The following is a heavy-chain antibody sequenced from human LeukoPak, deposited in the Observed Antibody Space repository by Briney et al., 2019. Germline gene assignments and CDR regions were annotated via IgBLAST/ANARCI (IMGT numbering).Heavy chain of an antibody. CDR1: GDSMSSSY. Sequence: SDTLSLTCSVSGDSMSSSYWSWIRRPPGKGLEWIGNIYYSGTTNYNPSFRSRVTISIDTSKHQFSLKLNSVTAADTAMYYFARLYGSGSVVEYWGQGTLVTVSS. CDR3: ARLYGSGSVVEY. D-gene: IGHD6-19*01. CDR2: IYYSGTT. J-gene: IGHJ4*02. V-gene: IGHV4-59*07.